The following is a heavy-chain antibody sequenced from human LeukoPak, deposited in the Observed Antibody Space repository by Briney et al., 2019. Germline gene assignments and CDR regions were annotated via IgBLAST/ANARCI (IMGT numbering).Heavy chain of an antibody. CDR3: ARVRGIAVAD. CDR1: GGSISSGGYS. J-gene: IGHJ4*02. V-gene: IGHV4-31*03. D-gene: IGHD6-19*01. Sequence: SQTLSLTCTVSGGSISSGGYSWSWIRQHPGTGLEWIGYIYYSGSTYYNPSLKSRVTISVDTSKNQSSLKLSSVTAADTAVYYCARVRGIAVADWGQGTLVTVSS. CDR2: IYYSGST.